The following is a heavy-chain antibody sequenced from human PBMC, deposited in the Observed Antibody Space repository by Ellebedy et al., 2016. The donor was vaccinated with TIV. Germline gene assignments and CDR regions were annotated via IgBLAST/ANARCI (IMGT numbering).Heavy chain of an antibody. J-gene: IGHJ6*03. CDR2: ISASDGTI. CDR1: GFTFSRSS. CDR3: ARGKENYGYDMDV. Sequence: GGSLRLXXVASGFTFSRSSMNWVRQAPGKGLEWVSYISASDGTIYYADSVKGRFTISRDNANFSLYLQMNSLRVKDTAIYYCARGKENYGYDMDVWGKGTTITVSS. V-gene: IGHV3-48*04. D-gene: IGHD5-18*01.